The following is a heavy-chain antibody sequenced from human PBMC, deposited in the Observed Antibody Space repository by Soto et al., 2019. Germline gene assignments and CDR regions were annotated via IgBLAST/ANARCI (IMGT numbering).Heavy chain of an antibody. Sequence: QVQLVQSGAEVKKPGASVKVSCKASNFSFRNYAISWVRQAPGQGLEWMGWISGYNGNTKYAQNFQGRVTMTADTFTSTAYMDLTNLRSDDTAVYYCARVQSMISIREFDYWGQGTLVTVSS. CDR1: NFSFRNYA. CDR3: ARVQSMISIREFDY. D-gene: IGHD3-9*01. V-gene: IGHV1-18*01. J-gene: IGHJ4*02. CDR2: ISGYNGNT.